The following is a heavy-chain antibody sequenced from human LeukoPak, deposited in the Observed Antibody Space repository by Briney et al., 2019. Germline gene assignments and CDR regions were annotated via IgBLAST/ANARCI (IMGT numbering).Heavy chain of an antibody. CDR3: ARSVAGTSHDAFDI. CDR2: IYTSGST. V-gene: IGHV4-4*07. CDR1: GGSISSYY. Sequence: SETLSLTCTVSGGSISSYYWSWIRQPAGKGLEWIGRIYTSGSTNYNPSLKSRVTISVDTSKNQFSLKLSSVTAADTAVYYCARSVAGTSHDAFDIWGQGTMVTVSS. D-gene: IGHD6-19*01. J-gene: IGHJ3*02.